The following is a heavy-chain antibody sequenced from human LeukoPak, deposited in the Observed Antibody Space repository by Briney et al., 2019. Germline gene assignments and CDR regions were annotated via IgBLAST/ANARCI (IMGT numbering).Heavy chain of an antibody. V-gene: IGHV4-39*07. Sequence: SETLSLTCIVSGGSITTTTYYWGWIRQPPGKGLEWIGSIYYSGNTYYNPSLKSRVTISLDTSKNQFSLKLSSVTAADTAVYYCARVLEVATIDYWGQGTLVTVSS. CDR3: ARVLEVATIDY. D-gene: IGHD5-12*01. J-gene: IGHJ4*02. CDR1: GGSITTTTYY. CDR2: IYYSGNT.